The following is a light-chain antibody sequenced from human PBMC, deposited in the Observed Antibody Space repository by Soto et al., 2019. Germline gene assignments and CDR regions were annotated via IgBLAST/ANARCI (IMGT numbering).Light chain of an antibody. CDR3: CSYAGSNTPYV. Sequence: QSALTQPASVSGSPGQSIAISCTGTSSDVGAYHYVSWYQHHPGKAPELLLYDVSNRPSGVSDRFSGSRSGNTASLTISALQAEDEADYYCCSYAGSNTPYVFGTGTKVTVL. CDR1: SSDVGAYHY. J-gene: IGLJ1*01. CDR2: DVS. V-gene: IGLV2-14*03.